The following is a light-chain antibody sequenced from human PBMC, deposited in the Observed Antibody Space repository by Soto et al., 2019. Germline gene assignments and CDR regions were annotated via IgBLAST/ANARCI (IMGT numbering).Light chain of an antibody. CDR1: QSVSDMY. CDR2: AS. V-gene: IGKV3-20*01. J-gene: IGKJ3*01. CDR3: QHYGTSAL. Sequence: EIVLTQSPGTLSLSPGERATLSCRASQSVSDMYLAWYQQKPGQAPRLLIYASNRATGIPDRFSGSVSGTDFTLTISRLEPEDFAVYYCQHYGTSALFGPGTKGEIK.